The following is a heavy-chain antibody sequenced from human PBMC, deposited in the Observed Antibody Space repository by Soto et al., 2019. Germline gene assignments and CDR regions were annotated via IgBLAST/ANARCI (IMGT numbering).Heavy chain of an antibody. Sequence: GASVKVSCKASGYTFTSYAMHCVRQAPGQRLEWMGWINAGNGNTEYSQKFQGRVTITRDTSASTAYMELSSLRSEDTAVYYCARGFDSSGYYAFDYWGQGTLVTVSS. CDR2: INAGNGNT. CDR3: ARGFDSSGYYAFDY. D-gene: IGHD3-22*01. J-gene: IGHJ4*02. V-gene: IGHV1-3*01. CDR1: GYTFTSYA.